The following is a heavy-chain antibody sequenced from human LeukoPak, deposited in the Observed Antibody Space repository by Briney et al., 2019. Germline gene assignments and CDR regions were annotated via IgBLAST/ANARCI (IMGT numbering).Heavy chain of an antibody. Sequence: PGGSLRLSCAASGFTFSDYYMSWIRQAPGKGLEWISYISSSGNTIYYADSVKGRFIISRDNAKKSLYLQMSSLRAEDTAVYYCAKGDFGRELSYFDYWGQGTLVTVSS. CDR2: ISSSGNTI. CDR1: GFTFSDYY. V-gene: IGHV3-11*01. J-gene: IGHJ4*02. CDR3: AKGDFGRELSYFDY. D-gene: IGHD3-16*02.